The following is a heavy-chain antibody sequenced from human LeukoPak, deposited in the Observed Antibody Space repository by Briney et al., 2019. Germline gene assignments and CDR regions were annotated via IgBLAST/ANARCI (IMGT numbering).Heavy chain of an antibody. CDR3: ARGGVGGAHNY. V-gene: IGHV4-61*08. CDR1: GGSISRGDYY. CDR2: IYYSGST. D-gene: IGHD1-26*01. Sequence: PSQTLSLTCTVSGGSISRGDYYWSWIRQPPGKGLEWIGYIYYSGSTNYNPSLKSRVTISVDTSKNQFSLKLSSVTAADTAVYYCARGGVGGAHNYWGQGTLVTVSS. J-gene: IGHJ4*02.